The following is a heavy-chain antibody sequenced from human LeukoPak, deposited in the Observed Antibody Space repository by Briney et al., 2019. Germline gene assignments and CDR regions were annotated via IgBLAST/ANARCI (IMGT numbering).Heavy chain of an antibody. CDR2: IYYSGST. CDR3: ARAVGARAFDI. Sequence: SETLSLTCTVSGGSISSRSYYWGWIRQPPGKGLEWIGSIYYSGSTYYNPSLKSRVTISVDTSKNQFSLKLSSVTAADTAVYYCARAVGARAFDIWGKGTTVTVSS. V-gene: IGHV4-39*07. D-gene: IGHD1-26*01. J-gene: IGHJ6*04. CDR1: GGSISSRSYY.